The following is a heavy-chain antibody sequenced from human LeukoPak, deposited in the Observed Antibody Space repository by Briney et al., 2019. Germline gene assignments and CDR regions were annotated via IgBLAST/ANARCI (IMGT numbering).Heavy chain of an antibody. V-gene: IGHV1-18*01. D-gene: IGHD6-6*01. CDR3: ARDAAIAARPRAFDI. CDR2: ISAYNGNT. CDR1: GYTFTSYG. Sequence: ASVKVSCKASGYTFTSYGISWVRQAPGQGLEWMGWISAYNGNTNYAQKLQGRVTVTTDTSTSTAYMELRSLRSDDTAVYYCARDAAIAARPRAFDIWGQGTMVTVSS. J-gene: IGHJ3*02.